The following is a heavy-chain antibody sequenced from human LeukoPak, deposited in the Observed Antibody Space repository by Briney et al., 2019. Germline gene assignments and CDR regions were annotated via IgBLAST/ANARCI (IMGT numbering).Heavy chain of an antibody. CDR3: ARSGVWSVILSRGYWFDP. V-gene: IGHV3-33*08. CDR2: IRYDGTTK. Sequence: GRSLRLSCAASGFTLSSYGMHWVRQAPGKGLEWLAFIRYDGTTKYYTDSVKGRFTISRDNSKNTLYLQMNSLRAEDTAVYYCARSGVWSVILSRGYWFDPWGQGTLVTVSS. D-gene: IGHD3-3*01. CDR1: GFTLSSYG. J-gene: IGHJ5*02.